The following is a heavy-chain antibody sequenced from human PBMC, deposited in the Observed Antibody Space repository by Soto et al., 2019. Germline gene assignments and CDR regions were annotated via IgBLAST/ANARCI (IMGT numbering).Heavy chain of an antibody. CDR1: GFSFSISP. J-gene: IGHJ4*02. CDR3: ARDPKTSGGQHWAFNYFDS. D-gene: IGHD7-27*01. Sequence: QVQLVESGGGVVQPGRSLRLSCAASGFSFSISPMHWVRQAPGKGPEWVALISYDGTNKFYEDSVKGRFTISRDNSKSTLYVQVDSLRPEDAALYYCARDPKTSGGQHWAFNYFDSWGQGTLVTVSS. CDR2: ISYDGTNK. V-gene: IGHV3-30-3*01.